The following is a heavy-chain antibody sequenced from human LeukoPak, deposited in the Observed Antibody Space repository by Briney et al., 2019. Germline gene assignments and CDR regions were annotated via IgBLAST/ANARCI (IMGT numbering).Heavy chain of an antibody. V-gene: IGHV3-23*03. Sequence: GGSLRLSCAASGFTFSNYGMSWVRQAPGKGLEWVSVIYSGGSTYYADSVKGRFTISRDNSKNTLYLQMNSLRAEDAAVYYCAKTGNPPTGDYWGQGTLVTVSS. D-gene: IGHD1-1*01. CDR2: IYSGGST. CDR3: AKTGNPPTGDY. CDR1: GFTFSNYG. J-gene: IGHJ4*02.